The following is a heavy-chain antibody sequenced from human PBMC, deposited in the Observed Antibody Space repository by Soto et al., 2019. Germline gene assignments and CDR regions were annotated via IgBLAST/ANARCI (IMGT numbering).Heavy chain of an antibody. V-gene: IGHV3-11*01. Sequence: QVQLVESGGGLAKPGGSLTLSCAASGVSFSDYYMSWHRQAPGKGMEWVSYTSSSGSTTYYADSVKGRFTVSRDNAKDSLWLHVNSLRADDTAVYYCARNGYCSRDACSYGVDVWGQGTTVTVSS. CDR1: GVSFSDYY. J-gene: IGHJ6*02. CDR3: ARNGYCSRDACSYGVDV. D-gene: IGHD2-15*01. CDR2: TSSSGSTT.